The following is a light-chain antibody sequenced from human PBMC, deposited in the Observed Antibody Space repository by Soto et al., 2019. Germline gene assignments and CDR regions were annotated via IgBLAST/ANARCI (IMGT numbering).Light chain of an antibody. CDR1: QSVSSTY. V-gene: IGKV3-20*01. CDR3: QQYGSSPPFT. J-gene: IGKJ3*01. Sequence: ENVLTQSPGTLSLSPGERATLSCRASQSVSSTYLAWYQQKPGQAPRLLIYGASSRATGIPDRFSGGGSGTDFTLTISRLEREDFEVYYCQQYGSSPPFTFGPGTKVDIK. CDR2: GAS.